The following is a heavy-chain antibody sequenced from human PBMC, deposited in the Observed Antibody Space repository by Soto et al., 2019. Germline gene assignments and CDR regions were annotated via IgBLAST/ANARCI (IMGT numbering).Heavy chain of an antibody. Sequence: PGVSLRLSCSASGFTFSSYAMHWVRQAPVKGLEYVSAISSNGGSTYYADSVKGRFTISRDNSKNTLYLQMSNLRAEDTAVYYCVNRRIAAYSPNYFDYWGQGTLVTVSS. J-gene: IGHJ4*02. CDR2: ISSNGGST. D-gene: IGHD6-6*01. CDR1: GFTFSSYA. V-gene: IGHV3-64D*06. CDR3: VNRRIAAYSPNYFDY.